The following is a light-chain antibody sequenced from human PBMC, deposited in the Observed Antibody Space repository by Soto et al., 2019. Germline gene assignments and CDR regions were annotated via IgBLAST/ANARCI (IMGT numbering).Light chain of an antibody. CDR2: DAS. CDR3: QQRSGWPRT. Sequence: EIVMTQAPATLSVSPGERATLSCRTSQSVSTYLAWYQQKPGQAPRLLMYDASNRAPGIPARFSGRGSGTDFTLTISSLEPEDFALYYCQQRSGWPRTFGQGTKVDI. CDR1: QSVSTY. J-gene: IGKJ1*01. V-gene: IGKV3-11*01.